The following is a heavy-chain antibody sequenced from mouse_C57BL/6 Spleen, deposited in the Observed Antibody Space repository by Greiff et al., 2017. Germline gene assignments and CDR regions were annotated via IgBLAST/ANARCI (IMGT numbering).Heavy chain of an antibody. CDR3: ARVSSSGPAWFAY. Sequence: VKLMESGAELARPGASVKMSCKASGYTFTSYTMHWVKQRPGQGLEWIGYINPSSGYTKYNQKFKDKATLTADKSSSTAYMQLSSLTSEDSAVXYCARVSSSGPAWFAYWGQGTLVTVSA. CDR2: INPSSGYT. D-gene: IGHD3-2*02. V-gene: IGHV1-4*01. J-gene: IGHJ3*01. CDR1: GYTFTSYT.